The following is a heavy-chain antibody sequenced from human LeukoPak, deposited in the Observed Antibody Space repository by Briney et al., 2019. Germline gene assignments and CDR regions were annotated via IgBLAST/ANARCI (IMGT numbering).Heavy chain of an antibody. Sequence: ASVTVSCKASGYTFTSYAMHWVRQAPGQRLEWMGWINAGNGKTKYSQKFQGRVTITRDTSASTAYMELSSLRSEDTAVYYCARGSGSYYIDYWGQGTLVTVSS. CDR3: ARGSGSYYIDY. CDR1: GYTFTSYA. V-gene: IGHV1-3*01. D-gene: IGHD1-26*01. CDR2: INAGNGKT. J-gene: IGHJ4*02.